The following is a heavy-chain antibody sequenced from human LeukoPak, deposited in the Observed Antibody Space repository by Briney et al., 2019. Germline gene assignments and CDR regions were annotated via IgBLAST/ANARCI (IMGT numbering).Heavy chain of an antibody. Sequence: SETLSLTCAVYGGSFSGYYWSWIRQPPGKGLEWIGEINHSGSTNYNPSLKSRVTISVDTSKNQFYLKLSSVTAADTAVYYCARGTMTTVTYYFDYWGQGTLVTVSS. CDR2: INHSGST. CDR3: ARGTMTTVTYYFDY. D-gene: IGHD4-17*01. V-gene: IGHV4-34*01. J-gene: IGHJ4*02. CDR1: GGSFSGYY.